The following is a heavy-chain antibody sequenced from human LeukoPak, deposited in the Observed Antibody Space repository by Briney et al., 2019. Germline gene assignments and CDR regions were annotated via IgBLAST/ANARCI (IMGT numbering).Heavy chain of an antibody. D-gene: IGHD6-13*01. CDR2: IYTSGST. CDR3: ARQIATAGLFDY. V-gene: IGHV4-61*02. J-gene: IGHJ4*02. CDR1: GGSINSGSYY. Sequence: SETLSLTCTVSGGSINSGSYYWSWIRQPAGKGPEWIGRIYTSGSTNYNPSLKSRLTISLDTSKSQFSLKLSSVTAADTAVYYCARQIATAGLFDYWGQGTLVTVSS.